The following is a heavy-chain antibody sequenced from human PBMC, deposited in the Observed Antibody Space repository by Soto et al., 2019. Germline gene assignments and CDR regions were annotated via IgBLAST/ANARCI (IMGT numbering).Heavy chain of an antibody. Sequence: QMQLVQSGPEVKKPGTSVKVSCKASGFTFSSSAMQWVRQARGQHLEWIGWIVVGTGNTNYAQEFQERVTITRDLSTRTAYTELSSLRSEDTAVYYCAADRFGGWTHFDYWGQGTLVTVSS. J-gene: IGHJ4*02. CDR1: GFTFSSSA. CDR3: AADRFGGWTHFDY. V-gene: IGHV1-58*02. CDR2: IVVGTGNT. D-gene: IGHD3-3*01.